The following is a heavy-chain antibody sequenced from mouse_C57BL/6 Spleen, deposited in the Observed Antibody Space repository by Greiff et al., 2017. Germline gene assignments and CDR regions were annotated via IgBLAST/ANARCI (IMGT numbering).Heavy chain of an antibody. CDR1: GFTFSSYA. CDR3: ARGGDYDAMDY. CDR2: ISDGGSYT. J-gene: IGHJ4*01. Sequence: EVKLVESGGGLVKPGGSLKLSCAASGFTFSSYAMSWVRQTPEKRLEWVATISDGGSYTYYPDNVKGRFTISRDNAKNNLYLQMSHLKSEDTAMDYCARGGDYDAMDYWGQGTSVTVSS. V-gene: IGHV5-4*03.